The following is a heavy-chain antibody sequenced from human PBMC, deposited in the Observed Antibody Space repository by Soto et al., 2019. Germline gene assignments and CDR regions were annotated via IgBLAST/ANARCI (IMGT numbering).Heavy chain of an antibody. V-gene: IGHV4-4*07. CDR3: ARGGFSGHDS. CDR2: IYASGSA. J-gene: IGHJ5*01. Sequence: QVQLQESGPGLVKPSETLSLTCTVSGGSISSYYWSWIRQPAGTGLEWIGRIYASGSANYNPSLKSRVTMSVDTSKSQFSLKLSSVTAADTAVYYCARGGFSGHDSWGQGTLVTVSS. D-gene: IGHD5-12*01. CDR1: GGSISSYY.